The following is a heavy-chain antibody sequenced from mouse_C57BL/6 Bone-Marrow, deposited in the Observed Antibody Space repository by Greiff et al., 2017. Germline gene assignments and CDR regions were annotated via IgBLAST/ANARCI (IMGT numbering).Heavy chain of an antibody. D-gene: IGHD3-1*01. V-gene: IGHV14-4*01. Sequence: EVQVVESGAELVRPGASVKLSCTASGFNIKDDYMHWVKQRPEQGLEWIGWIDPENGDTEYASKFQGKATITADTSSNTAYLQLSSLTSEDTAVYYCTTRGYAEAMDYWGQGTSVTVPS. CDR1: GFNIKDDY. CDR2: IDPENGDT. CDR3: TTRGYAEAMDY. J-gene: IGHJ4*01.